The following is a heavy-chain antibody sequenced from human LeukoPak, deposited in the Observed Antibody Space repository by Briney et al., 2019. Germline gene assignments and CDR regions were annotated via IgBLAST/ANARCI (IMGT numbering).Heavy chain of an antibody. V-gene: IGHV3-21*03. CDR2: ISPAAIST. CDR1: GFTFNTYT. CDR3: VRDFAGETGARGP. Sequence: GGSLRLSCACSGFTFNTYTMNWVRQAPGKGLEWVSSISPAAISTWNADSVKGRFIISRDNAENSVFLQMNSLRAEDTAIYYCVRDFAGETGARGPWGQGILITVSS. J-gene: IGHJ5*02. D-gene: IGHD2-8*02.